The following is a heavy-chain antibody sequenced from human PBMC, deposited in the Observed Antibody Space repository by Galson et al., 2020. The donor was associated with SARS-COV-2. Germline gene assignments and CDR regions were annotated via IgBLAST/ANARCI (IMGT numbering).Heavy chain of an antibody. V-gene: IGHV3-23*01. D-gene: IGHD6-19*01. CDR1: GFTFSSYA. CDR2: ISGTGGNT. CDR3: AKGVAVAGIEYFQH. J-gene: IGHJ1*01. Sequence: GGSLRLSCAASGFTFSSYAINWVRQAPGKGLEWVSAISGTGGNTYYADSVKGRFTISRDNSKNTLYLQMNSLKAEDTAVYYCAKGVAVAGIEYFQHWGQGTLVTVSS.